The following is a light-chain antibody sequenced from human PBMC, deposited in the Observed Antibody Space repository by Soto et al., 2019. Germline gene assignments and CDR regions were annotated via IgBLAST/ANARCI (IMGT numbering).Light chain of an antibody. CDR1: STDIDNYSF. Sequence: QSALTQPASVSGSPGQSITISCSGTSTDIDNYSFVSWYQQHPGQAPKLIIYDGSERPSGVSNRFSGCRSDNTASLTVSGLQAEDEADYYCCSHAGGYTSVLFGVGTQLTVL. J-gene: IGLJ2*01. CDR3: CSHAGGYTSVL. V-gene: IGLV2-23*01. CDR2: DGS.